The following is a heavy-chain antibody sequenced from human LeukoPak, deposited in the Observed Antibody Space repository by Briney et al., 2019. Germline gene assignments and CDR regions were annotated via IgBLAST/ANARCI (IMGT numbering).Heavy chain of an antibody. CDR3: ARLSFTVTTWGYYYYYYMDV. CDR2: IYPADSHT. J-gene: IGHJ6*03. V-gene: IGHV5-51*01. CDR1: GYSFTSYW. D-gene: IGHD4-17*01. Sequence: GESLKISCKGSGYSFTSYWIGWVRQMPGKGLEWMGIIYPADSHTRYSPSFQGQVTISADKSISTAYLQWSSLKASDTAMYYCARLSFTVTTWGYYYYYYMDVWGKGTTVTVSS.